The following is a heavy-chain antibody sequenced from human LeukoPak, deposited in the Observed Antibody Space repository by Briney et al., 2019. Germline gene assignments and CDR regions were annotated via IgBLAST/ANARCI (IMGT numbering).Heavy chain of an antibody. J-gene: IGHJ4*02. CDR2: IYSGGST. D-gene: IGHD6-19*01. CDR1: GLTVSSNY. CDR3: ARLGSPFGWYGTIDH. V-gene: IGHV3-66*01. Sequence: PGGSLRLSCAASGLTVSSNYMGWVRQAPGKGLEWVSVIYSGGSTYYTDSVKGRFTISRDNSKNTLFLEMNNLRVEDTAVYYCARLGSPFGWYGTIDHWGQGTLVTVSS.